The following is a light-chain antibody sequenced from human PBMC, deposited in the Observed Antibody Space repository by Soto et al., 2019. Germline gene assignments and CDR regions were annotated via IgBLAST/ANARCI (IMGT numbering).Light chain of an antibody. J-gene: IGKJ1*01. V-gene: IGKV2-30*01. Sequence: DVVRTQSPLSLPVTLGQPASISCRSSQSLIYSDGIAYLNWFHQRPGQSPRRLIYKVSNRDSGVPDRFSGSGSGTDFTLTLSRVEAEDVGVYYCMQGTHWPPTFGRGTKVEIK. CDR1: QSLIYSDGIAY. CDR3: MQGTHWPPT. CDR2: KVS.